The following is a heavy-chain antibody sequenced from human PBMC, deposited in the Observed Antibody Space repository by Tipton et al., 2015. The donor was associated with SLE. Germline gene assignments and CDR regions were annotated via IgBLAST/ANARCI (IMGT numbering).Heavy chain of an antibody. CDR1: GYTFTSYY. Sequence: QLVQSGAEVKKPGASVKVSCKASGYTFTSYYMHWVRQAPGQGLEWMGIINPSGGSTSYAQKFQGRVTMTRDTSTSTVYMELSSLRSEDTAVYYCARDLSGSYYVPYYYGMDVWGQGTTVTVSS. CDR2: INPSGGST. V-gene: IGHV1-46*01. CDR3: ARDLSGSYYVPYYYGMDV. J-gene: IGHJ6*02. D-gene: IGHD1-26*01.